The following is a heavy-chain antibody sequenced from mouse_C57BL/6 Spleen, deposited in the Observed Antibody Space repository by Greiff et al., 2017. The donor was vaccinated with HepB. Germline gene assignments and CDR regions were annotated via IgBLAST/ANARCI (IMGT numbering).Heavy chain of an antibody. D-gene: IGHD2-2*01. CDR1: GYTFTSYW. Sequence: VQLQQSGAELVKPGASVKMSCKASGYTFTSYWMHWVKQRPGQGLEWIGRIYPSDSDTNYNQKFKGKATLTVDKSSSTAYMQLSSLTSEDSAVYSCSIKAYGYADYFDYWGQGTPLTVSS. J-gene: IGHJ2*01. CDR2: IYPSDSDT. V-gene: IGHV1-74*01. CDR3: SIKAYGYADYFDY.